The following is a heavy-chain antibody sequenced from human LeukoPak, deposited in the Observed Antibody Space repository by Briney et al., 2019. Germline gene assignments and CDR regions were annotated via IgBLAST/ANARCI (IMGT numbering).Heavy chain of an antibody. D-gene: IGHD3/OR15-3a*01. J-gene: IGHJ5*02. V-gene: IGHV4-59*01. CDR1: GGSISSYY. CDR3: ARFASDWTNNWFDP. CDR2: IYYSGST. Sequence: SETLSLTCTVSGGSISSYYWSWIRQPPGKGLEWIGYIYYSGSTNYNPSLKSRVTISVDTSKNQFSLKLSSVTAANTAVYYCARFASDWTNNWFDPWGQGTLVTVSS.